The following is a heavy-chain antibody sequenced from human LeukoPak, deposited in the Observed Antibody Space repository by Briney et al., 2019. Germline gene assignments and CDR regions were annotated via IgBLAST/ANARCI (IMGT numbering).Heavy chain of an antibody. CDR1: GYTFTSYG. Sequence: ASVKVSCKASGYTFTSYGISWVRQAPGQGLEWMGWISAYNGNTNYAQKLQGRVTMTTDTSTSTAYMELRSLRSDDTAVYYCASTRAVAGEFDYWGQGTLVTVSS. D-gene: IGHD6-19*01. CDR2: ISAYNGNT. CDR3: ASTRAVAGEFDY. V-gene: IGHV1-18*01. J-gene: IGHJ4*02.